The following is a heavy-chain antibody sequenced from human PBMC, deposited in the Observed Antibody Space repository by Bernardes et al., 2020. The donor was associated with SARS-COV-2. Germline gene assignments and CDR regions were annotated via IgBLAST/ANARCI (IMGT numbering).Heavy chain of an antibody. D-gene: IGHD6-13*01. Sequence: SEPLSLTCTVSGGSISSYYWSWIRQPPGKGLEWIGYIYYSGSTNYNPSLKSRVTISVDTSKNQFSLKLSSVTAADTAVYYCARAQQLVDLDYWGQGTLVTVSS. CDR3: ARAQQLVDLDY. V-gene: IGHV4-59*01. CDR1: GGSISSYY. J-gene: IGHJ4*02. CDR2: IYYSGST.